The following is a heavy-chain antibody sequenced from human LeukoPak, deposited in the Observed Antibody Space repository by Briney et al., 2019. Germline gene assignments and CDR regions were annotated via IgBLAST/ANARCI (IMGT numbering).Heavy chain of an antibody. CDR1: GYTFTGYY. CDR3: ARVGRAGTRPLGWFDP. CDR2: INPNSGGT. J-gene: IGHJ5*02. V-gene: IGHV1-2*02. Sequence: GASVKVSCKASGYTFTGYYMHWVRQAPGQGLEWMGWINPNSGGTNYAQKFQGRVTMTRDTSISTAYMELSRLRSDDTAVYYCARVGRAGTRPLGWFDPWGQGTLVTVSS. D-gene: IGHD6-19*01.